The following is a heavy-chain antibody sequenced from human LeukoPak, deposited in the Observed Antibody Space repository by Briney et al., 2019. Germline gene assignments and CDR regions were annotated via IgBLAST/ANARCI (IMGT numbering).Heavy chain of an antibody. D-gene: IGHD4-11*01. CDR3: ARDSQVTSAYYYYYYGMDV. Sequence: ASVKVSCKASGYTFTGYYMHWVRQAPGQGLEWMGIINPSGGSTSYAQKFQGRVTMTRDTSTSTVYMELSSLRSEDMAVYYCARDSQVTSAYYYYYYGMDVWGQGTTVTVSS. CDR1: GYTFTGYY. V-gene: IGHV1-46*01. CDR2: INPSGGST. J-gene: IGHJ6*02.